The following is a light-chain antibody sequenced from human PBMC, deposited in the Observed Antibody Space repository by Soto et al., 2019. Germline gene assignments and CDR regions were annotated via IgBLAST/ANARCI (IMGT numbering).Light chain of an antibody. CDR3: QYLNGAPTIT. Sequence: IQLTHSPSILSASVGDRATFTCRASQDVSDFLAWYQHPPGKAPNLLIYAGYTLQSGVPSRCSGSGSGTEFSLTITGLQPEDFVTYYCQYLNGAPTITFGQGTRLEI. CDR1: QDVSDF. J-gene: IGKJ5*01. CDR2: AGY. V-gene: IGKV1-9*01.